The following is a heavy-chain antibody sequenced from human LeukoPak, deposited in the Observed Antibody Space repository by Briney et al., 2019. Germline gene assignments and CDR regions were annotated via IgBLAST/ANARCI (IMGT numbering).Heavy chain of an antibody. CDR1: GFTFSTCA. D-gene: IGHD1-14*01. CDR2: ISGTTSGT. J-gene: IGHJ6*02. CDR3: AKVRTYFYHGLDV. V-gene: IGHV3-23*01. Sequence: GGSLRLSCAASGFTFSTCAMSWVRQAPGKGLEWVSGISGTTSGTYYADSVKGRFTISRDNSRNTLFLQVNSLRAEDTAVYYCAKVRTYFYHGLDVWGQGTTVTVSS.